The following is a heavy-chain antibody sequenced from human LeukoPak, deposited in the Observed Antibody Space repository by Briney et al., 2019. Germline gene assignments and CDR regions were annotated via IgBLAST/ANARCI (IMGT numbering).Heavy chain of an antibody. Sequence: GESLKISCKGSEXEFTKYWIAWVRQMPGKGLEWMGIIYPGDSDARYSPSFQGQFTITADKSIDTAYLRWSSLKASDTAMYYCARRNGPSLDYWGQGTLVTVSS. J-gene: IGHJ4*02. CDR2: IYPGDSDA. V-gene: IGHV5-51*01. CDR1: EXEFTKYW. D-gene: IGHD2-8*01. CDR3: ARRNGPSLDY.